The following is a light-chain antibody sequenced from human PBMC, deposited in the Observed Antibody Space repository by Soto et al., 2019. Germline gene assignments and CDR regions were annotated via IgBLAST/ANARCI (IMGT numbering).Light chain of an antibody. J-gene: IGLJ1*01. CDR3: SSYTSSSIDYV. CDR1: SSDVGGYNY. V-gene: IGLV2-14*01. CDR2: EVS. Sequence: QSALTQPASVSGSPGQSITISCTGTSSDVGGYNYVSWYQQHPGKAPKLRIYEVSNRPSGVSNRFSGSKSGNTASLTISGRHAEDEADYYCSSYTSSSIDYVFGTGTKLTVL.